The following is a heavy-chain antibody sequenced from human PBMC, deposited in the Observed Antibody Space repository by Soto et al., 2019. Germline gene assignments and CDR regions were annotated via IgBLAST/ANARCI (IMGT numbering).Heavy chain of an antibody. CDR2: INHSGST. CDR3: ARGRWVYDFWSGYYTQNWFDP. V-gene: IGHV4-34*01. D-gene: IGHD3-3*01. J-gene: IGHJ5*02. Sequence: QVQLQQWGAGLLKPSETLSLTCAVYGGSFSGYYWSWIRQPPGKGLEWIGEINHSGSTNYNPSLKRRVTISVDTSKNQFSLKLSSVTAADTAVYYCARGRWVYDFWSGYYTQNWFDPWGQGTLVTVSS. CDR1: GGSFSGYY.